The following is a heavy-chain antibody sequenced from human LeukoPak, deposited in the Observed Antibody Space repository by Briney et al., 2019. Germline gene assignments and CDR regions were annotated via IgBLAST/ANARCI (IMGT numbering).Heavy chain of an antibody. J-gene: IGHJ4*02. V-gene: IGHV3-33*01. Sequence: GGSLRLSCTAPGFTFGDYAMTWVRQAPGKGLEWVAVIWYDGSNKYYADSVKGRFTISRDNSKNTLYLQMNSLRAEDTAVYYCARGSSPMVRGVIITFDYWGQGTLVTVSS. D-gene: IGHD3-10*01. CDR3: ARGSSPMVRGVIITFDY. CDR1: GFTFGDYA. CDR2: IWYDGSNK.